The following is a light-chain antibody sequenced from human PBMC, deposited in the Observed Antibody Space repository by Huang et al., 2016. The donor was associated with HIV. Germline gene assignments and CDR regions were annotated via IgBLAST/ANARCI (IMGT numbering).Light chain of an antibody. Sequence: EIVMTQSPATLSVSPGERATLSCRASQSVSSNLAWYQQQPGQAPRRLIYGASTRATGIPARFSGSRSGTECTLTISGLQSEDFAVYYCQQYDNWPPYTFGQGTKLEIK. CDR1: QSVSSN. V-gene: IGKV3-15*01. J-gene: IGKJ2*01. CDR3: QQYDNWPPYT. CDR2: GAS.